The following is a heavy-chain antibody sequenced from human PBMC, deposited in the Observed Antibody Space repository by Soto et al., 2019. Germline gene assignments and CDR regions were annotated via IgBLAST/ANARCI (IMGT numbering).Heavy chain of an antibody. Sequence: LRLSCAASGFIFSAYGMHWVRQAPGKGLEWVAFISYDGSNKQYVDSVKGRFTISRDNSKEKVYLQMNSLRDEDRAVYHCAKDLSSPTYGLEDWGQGTTVTVSS. CDR1: GFIFSAYG. J-gene: IGHJ6*02. CDR2: ISYDGSNK. CDR3: AKDLSSPTYGLED. V-gene: IGHV3-30*18.